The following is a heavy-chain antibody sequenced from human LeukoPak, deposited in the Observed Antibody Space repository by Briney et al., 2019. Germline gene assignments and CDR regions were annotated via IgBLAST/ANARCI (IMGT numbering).Heavy chain of an antibody. CDR1: SESFSLYY. CDR3: ASPGPGYGGNSPGDF. V-gene: IGHV4-34*01. CDR2: LYHSGST. D-gene: IGHD4-23*01. J-gene: IGHJ4*02. Sequence: PSETLSLTCAVYSESFSLYYWSWIRQPPGKGLEWIGELYHSGSTKYNPSLKSRVTISLDTSQDQVSLKLNSLTAADKAVYYCASPGPGYGGNSPGDFWRQGTLVTVSS.